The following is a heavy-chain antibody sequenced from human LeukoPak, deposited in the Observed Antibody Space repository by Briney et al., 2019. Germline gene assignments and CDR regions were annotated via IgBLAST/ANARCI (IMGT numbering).Heavy chain of an antibody. J-gene: IGHJ4*02. CDR2: INPSGGST. V-gene: IGHV1-2*02. CDR1: GYTFTSYY. D-gene: IGHD3-9*01. Sequence: ASVKVSCKASGYTFTSYYMHWVRQAPGQGLEWMGIINPSGGSTNYAQKFQGRVTMTRDTSISTAYMELSRLRSDDTAVYYCARGINLWSVTVHYDILTGQGGFDYWGQGTLVTVSS. CDR3: ARGINLWSVTVHYDILTGQGGFDY.